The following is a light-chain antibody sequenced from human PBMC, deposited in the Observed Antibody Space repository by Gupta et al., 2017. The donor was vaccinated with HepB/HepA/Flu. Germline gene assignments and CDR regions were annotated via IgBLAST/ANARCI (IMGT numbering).Light chain of an antibody. Sequence: QSVLTQPPSASGTPGQRVTISCSGSSSNIGSNTVNWYQQLLGTAPKLLIYNNNQRPSGVPDRFSGSKSGTSASLAISGLQSEDEADYYCAAWDDSLNGRYVFGTGTKVTVL. V-gene: IGLV1-44*01. J-gene: IGLJ1*01. CDR2: NNN. CDR3: AAWDDSLNGRYV. CDR1: SSNIGSNT.